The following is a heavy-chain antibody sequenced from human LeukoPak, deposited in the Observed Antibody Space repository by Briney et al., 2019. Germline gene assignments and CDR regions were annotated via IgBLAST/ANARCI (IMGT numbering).Heavy chain of an antibody. J-gene: IGHJ6*02. Sequence: ASVKVSCKASGYTFTSYGISWVRQAPGQGLEWMGWISAYNGNTNYAQKLQGRVTMTTDTSTSTAYMKLRSLRSDDTAVYYCARDRKWELLTRVANYYYGMDVWGQGTTVTVSS. CDR2: ISAYNGNT. CDR1: GYTFTSYG. D-gene: IGHD1-26*01. V-gene: IGHV1-18*01. CDR3: ARDRKWELLTRVANYYYGMDV.